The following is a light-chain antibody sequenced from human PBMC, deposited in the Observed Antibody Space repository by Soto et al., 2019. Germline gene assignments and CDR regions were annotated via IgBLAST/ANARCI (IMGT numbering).Light chain of an antibody. CDR1: SSDVGGYNY. V-gene: IGLV2-11*01. CDR3: CSYAGSHFL. J-gene: IGLJ3*02. Sequence: QSALTQPRSVSGSPGQSVTISCTGTSSDVGGYNYVSWYQQHPGKAPKLMIYDVSQRPSGVPDRLSGSKSGNTASLTISGLQDEDEADYYCCSYAGSHFLFGGGTKLTDL. CDR2: DVS.